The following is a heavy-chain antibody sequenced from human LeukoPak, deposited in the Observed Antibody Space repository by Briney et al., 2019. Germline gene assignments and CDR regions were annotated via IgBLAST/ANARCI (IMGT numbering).Heavy chain of an antibody. CDR1: GFTFSSYG. CDR2: IRYDGSNK. Sequence: GGSLRLSCAASGFTFSSYGMHWVRQAPGKGLEWVAFIRYDGSNKYYADSVKGRFTISRDNSKNSLYLQMNSLRTEDTALYYCAKSTYCGGDCYTWDAFDIRGQGTMVTVSS. V-gene: IGHV3-30*02. D-gene: IGHD2-21*01. CDR3: AKSTYCGGDCYTWDAFDI. J-gene: IGHJ3*02.